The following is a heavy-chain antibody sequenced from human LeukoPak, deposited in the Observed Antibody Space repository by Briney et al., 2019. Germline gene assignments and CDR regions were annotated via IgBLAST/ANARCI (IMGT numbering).Heavy chain of an antibody. J-gene: IGHJ4*02. Sequence: SETLSLTCTASGGSISSGSYDWYWIRQPAGKGLEWIGRIYTSGTTHYNPSLKSRVTMSVDTSKNQFSLKLSSVTAADTAVYYCARLSTVTTSFDYWGQGTLVTVSS. CDR3: ARLSTVTTSFDY. V-gene: IGHV4-61*02. D-gene: IGHD4-17*01. CDR2: IYTSGTT. CDR1: GGSISSGSYD.